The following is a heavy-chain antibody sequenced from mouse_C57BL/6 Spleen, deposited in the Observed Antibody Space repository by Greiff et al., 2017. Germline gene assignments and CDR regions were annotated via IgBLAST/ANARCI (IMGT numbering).Heavy chain of an antibody. V-gene: IGHV1-50*01. CDR2: IDPSDSYT. D-gene: IGHD2-1*01. CDR3: ARGGGNYG. CDR1: GYTFTSYW. J-gene: IGHJ1*03. Sequence: QVQLQQPGAELVKPGASVKLSCKASGYTFTSYWMQWVKQRPGQGLEWIGEIDPSDSYTTYNQKFKGKATLTVDTSSSTAYMQLSSLTSEDSAVYYCARGGGNYGWGTGTTVTVSS.